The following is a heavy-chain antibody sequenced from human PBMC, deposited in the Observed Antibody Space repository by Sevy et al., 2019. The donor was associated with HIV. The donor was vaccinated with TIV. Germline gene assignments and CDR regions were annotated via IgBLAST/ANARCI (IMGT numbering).Heavy chain of an antibody. D-gene: IGHD1-1*01. J-gene: IGHJ6*02. CDR2: IYPGDSDT. V-gene: IGHV5-51*01. CDR1: GYSFASYW. Sequence: GESQKISCKGSGYSFASYWIGWVRQMPGKGLEWMGIIYPGDSDTRYSPSFQGQVTISADKSISTAYLQWSSLKASDTAMYYCASTTGTTKDYYYGMDVWGQGTTVTVSS. CDR3: ASTTGTTKDYYYGMDV.